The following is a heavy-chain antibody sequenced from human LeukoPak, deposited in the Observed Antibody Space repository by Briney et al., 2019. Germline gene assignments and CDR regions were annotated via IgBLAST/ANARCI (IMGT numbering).Heavy chain of an antibody. V-gene: IGHV3-53*01. Sequence: GGPLKLSCPASGFTASTNYMTWVRQAPGKGLKWVSVIYSGGSTYYADSVKGRFTISRDNSKNTLYLQMNSLRAEDTAVYYCASGVTSPRLFDYWGQGTLVTVSS. D-gene: IGHD3-3*01. CDR3: ASGVTSPRLFDY. CDR1: GFTASTNY. J-gene: IGHJ4*02. CDR2: IYSGGST.